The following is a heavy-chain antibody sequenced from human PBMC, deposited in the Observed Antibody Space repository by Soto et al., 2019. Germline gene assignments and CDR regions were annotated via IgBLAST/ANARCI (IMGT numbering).Heavy chain of an antibody. CDR3: AKDKGVFNWATSYFDY. V-gene: IGHV3-30*18. CDR1: GFTFSNYA. Sequence: GGSMRLSCAASGFTFSNYAMHWVRQAPGKGLEWVALTSYDGNNEYYTDSVKGRFTISRDNSKNTLFLQMNSPRPEDTAVYYCAKDKGVFNWATSYFDYWGQGALVTVSS. D-gene: IGHD1-1*01. J-gene: IGHJ4*02. CDR2: TSYDGNNE.